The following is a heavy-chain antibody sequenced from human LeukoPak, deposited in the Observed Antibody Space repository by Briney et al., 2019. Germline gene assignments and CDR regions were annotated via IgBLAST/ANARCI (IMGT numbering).Heavy chain of an antibody. CDR3: ARPFSNGDSGGFDY. CDR1: GFTFSRSA. Sequence: PGGSLRLSCAASGFTFSRSAIHWVRRAPGKGLEWVAVISYDGGNKDYADSVKGRVTISRDNSKNTVYLQMSTLRTEDTAVYYCARPFSNGDSGGFDYWGQGTLVTVSS. CDR2: ISYDGGNK. D-gene: IGHD4-17*01. V-gene: IGHV3-30*04. J-gene: IGHJ4*02.